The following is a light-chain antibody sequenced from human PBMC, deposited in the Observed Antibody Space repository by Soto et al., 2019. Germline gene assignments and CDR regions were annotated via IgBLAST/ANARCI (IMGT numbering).Light chain of an antibody. CDR3: QSFDNNLGDSV. CDR1: SSNIGANSD. Sequence: QSVLTQSPSVSGAPGQTVTISCAGSSSNIGANSDVLWYQQLPGTAPTLLIFGTATRRSGVPDRFSGSRSGTSASLTISGLQAEDDAVYHCQSFDNNLGDSVFGGGTKLTVL. CDR2: GTA. V-gene: IGLV1-40*01. J-gene: IGLJ2*01.